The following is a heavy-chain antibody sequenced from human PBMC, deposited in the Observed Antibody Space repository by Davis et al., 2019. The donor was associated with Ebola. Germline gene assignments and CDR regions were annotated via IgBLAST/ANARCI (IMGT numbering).Heavy chain of an antibody. J-gene: IGHJ1*01. CDR3: ARQGSVYYYDSGGYYTEYFQH. D-gene: IGHD3-22*01. CDR2: IYYSGST. Sequence: SETLSLTCTVSGGSISSSSYYWGWIRQPPGKGLEWIGSIYYSGSTYYNPSLKSRVTISVDTSKNQFSLKLSSVTAADTAVYYCARQGSVYYYDSGGYYTEYFQHWGQGTLVTVSS. V-gene: IGHV4-39*01. CDR1: GGSISSSSYY.